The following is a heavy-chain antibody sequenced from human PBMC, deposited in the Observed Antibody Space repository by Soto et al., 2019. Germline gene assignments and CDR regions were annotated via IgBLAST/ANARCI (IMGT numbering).Heavy chain of an antibody. Sequence: PGGSLRLSCAASGFTCSDAWMSWVRQAPGKGLEWVARVMSKTHGGTTDYAAPVKGRFTISRDDSKNILFLQMNSLKTEDTAVYYCATGTGRTDFDYWGQGTLVTV. J-gene: IGHJ4*02. CDR1: GFTCSDAW. CDR3: ATGTGRTDFDY. D-gene: IGHD2-15*01. V-gene: IGHV3-15*01. CDR2: VMSKTHGGTT.